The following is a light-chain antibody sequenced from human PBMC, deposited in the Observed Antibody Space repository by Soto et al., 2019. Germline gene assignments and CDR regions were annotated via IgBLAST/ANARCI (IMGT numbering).Light chain of an antibody. J-gene: IGLJ3*02. CDR1: RSNVGDNA. CDR2: YDD. CDR3: EAWDDSLNSWV. V-gene: IGLV1-36*01. Sequence: QSVLTQPPSVSEAPRQRVTISCSGSRSNVGDNAVNWYQQLPGKAPKLLIYYDDLLASGVSGRFSGSKSGTSASLAISGLQSEDEGDYYCEAWDDSLNSWVFGGGTKLTLL.